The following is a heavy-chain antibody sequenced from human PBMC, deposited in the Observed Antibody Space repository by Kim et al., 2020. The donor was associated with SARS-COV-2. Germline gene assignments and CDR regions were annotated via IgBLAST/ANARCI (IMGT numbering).Heavy chain of an antibody. V-gene: IGHV3-23*01. CDR3: ATAVSQTYYYGIDV. CDR1: GFTFSNYS. Sequence: GGSLRLSCAASGFTFSNYSMNWVRQAPGKGLEWVSAISVGTGSTNYADSVKGRFTISRDNSKSTLSLQMSSLRAEDTAVYYCATAVSQTYYYGIDVWGQGTPVTVSS. CDR2: ISVGTGST. D-gene: IGHD2-8*01. J-gene: IGHJ6*02.